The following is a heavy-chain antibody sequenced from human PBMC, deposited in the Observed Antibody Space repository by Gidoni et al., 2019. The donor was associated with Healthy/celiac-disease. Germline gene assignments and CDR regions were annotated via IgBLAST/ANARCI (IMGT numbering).Heavy chain of an antibody. CDR2: INHSGST. V-gene: IGHV4-34*01. D-gene: IGHD2-15*01. J-gene: IGHJ6*02. CDR1: GGSFSGYY. Sequence: QVQLQQWGAGLLKPSETLSLTCAVYGGSFSGYYWSWIRQPPGKGLEWIGEINHSGSTNYNPSLKSRVTISVDTSKNQFSLKLSSVTAADTAVYYCARGIVVVVAATHYYYGMDVWGQGTTVTVSS. CDR3: ARGIVVVVAATHYYYGMDV.